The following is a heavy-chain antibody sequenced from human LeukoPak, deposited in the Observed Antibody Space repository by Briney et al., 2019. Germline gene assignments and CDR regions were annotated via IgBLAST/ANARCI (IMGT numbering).Heavy chain of an antibody. V-gene: IGHV3-15*01. CDR1: EFTFSNAW. CDR3: TTDSGSSGYYWRNYYYYMDV. D-gene: IGHD3-22*01. Sequence: GGSLRLSCAASEFTFSNAWMSWVRQAPGKGLEWVGRIKSKTDGGTTDYAAPVKGRFTISRDDSKNTLYLQMNSLKTEDTAVYYCTTDSGSSGYYWRNYYYYMDVWGKGTTVTVSS. CDR2: IKSKTDGGTT. J-gene: IGHJ6*03.